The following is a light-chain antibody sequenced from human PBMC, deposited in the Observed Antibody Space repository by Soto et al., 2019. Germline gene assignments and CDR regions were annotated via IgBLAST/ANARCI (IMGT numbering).Light chain of an antibody. V-gene: IGKV2-28*01. J-gene: IGKJ1*01. CDR1: QSLLQTNGYNY. CDR2: LGS. Sequence: DIVMTQSPLSLPVTPGEPASISCRSSQSLLQTNGYNYLDWYLQKPGQSPHLLIYLGSNRASGVPDRFSGSGSGTDFTLKISRVEAEDVGVYYCMQALQTPWAFGQGTKVEIK. CDR3: MQALQTPWA.